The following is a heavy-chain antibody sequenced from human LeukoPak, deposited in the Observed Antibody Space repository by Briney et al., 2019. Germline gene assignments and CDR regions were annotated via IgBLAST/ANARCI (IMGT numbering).Heavy chain of an antibody. Sequence: GGSLRLSCAASGFTFSDYYMSWIRQAPGKGLEWVSYISSSGTTIYYTDSVKGRFTISRDNAKNALYLQMNSLRADDTAVYYCARVDVDTASFDYWGQGTLVTVSS. J-gene: IGHJ4*02. CDR2: ISSSGTTI. CDR1: GFTFSDYY. V-gene: IGHV3-11*04. CDR3: ARVDVDTASFDY. D-gene: IGHD5-18*01.